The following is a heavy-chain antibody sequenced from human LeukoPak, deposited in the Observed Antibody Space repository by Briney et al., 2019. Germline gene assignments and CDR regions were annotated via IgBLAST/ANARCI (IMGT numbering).Heavy chain of an antibody. CDR1: GIAFSDVW. V-gene: IGHV3-15*01. CDR3: AAFSKGF. Sequence: GGSLRLSCAASGIAFSDVWMTWVRQAPGKGLEWVGRIKSKADGGTTDYAAPVKGRFSISGDDSKNTVYLQMVSLEAEDTAVYYCAAFSKGFWGQGTLVTVSS. J-gene: IGHJ4*02. CDR2: IKSKADGGTT.